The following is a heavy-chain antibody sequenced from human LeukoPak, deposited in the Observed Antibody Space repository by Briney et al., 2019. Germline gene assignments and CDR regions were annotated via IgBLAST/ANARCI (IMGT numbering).Heavy chain of an antibody. J-gene: IGHJ5*02. V-gene: IGHV3-48*03. D-gene: IGHD6-19*01. CDR2: ISSSGSTI. CDR3: ARVSDSSGWYGHNWFDP. CDR1: GFTFSSYE. Sequence: GGSLRLSCAASGFTFSSYEMNWVRQAPGKGLEWVSYISSSGSTIYYADSVKGRFTISRDNAKNSLYLQMNSLRAEDTAVYYCARVSDSSGWYGHNWFDPWGQGTLVTVSS.